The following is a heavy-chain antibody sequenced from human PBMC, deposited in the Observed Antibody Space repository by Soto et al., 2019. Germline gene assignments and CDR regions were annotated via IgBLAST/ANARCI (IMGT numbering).Heavy chain of an antibody. V-gene: IGHV1-69*06. CDR1: GGTLSSYA. CDR3: ARPSSLGVRGVIMDYYYYGMDV. D-gene: IGHD3-10*01. CDR2: IIPIFGTA. J-gene: IGHJ6*02. Sequence: GASVKVSCKASGGTLSSYAISWVRQAPGQGLEWMGGIIPIFGTANYAQKFQGRVTITADKSTSTAYMELSSLRSEDTAVYYCARPSSLGVRGVIMDYYYYGMDVWGQGTTVTVSS.